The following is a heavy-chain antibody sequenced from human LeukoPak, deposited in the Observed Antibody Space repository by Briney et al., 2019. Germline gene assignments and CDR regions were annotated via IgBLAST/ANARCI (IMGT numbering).Heavy chain of an antibody. D-gene: IGHD3-10*01. V-gene: IGHV4-59*01. J-gene: IGHJ4*02. CDR3: ARYVLLWFGELTGFDY. CDR2: IYYSRCT. Sequence: SEALSLTCTVSGGSFSSYYWSWIRQPPGKGLEWIGYIYYSRCTNCNPSLKGRVTISVDRSKNQFSLKLSSVTAADTAVYYCARYVLLWFGELTGFDYWGQGTLVTVSS. CDR1: GGSFSSYY.